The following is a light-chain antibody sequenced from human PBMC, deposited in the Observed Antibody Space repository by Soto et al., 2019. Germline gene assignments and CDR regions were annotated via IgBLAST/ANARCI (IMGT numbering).Light chain of an antibody. V-gene: IGKV3-20*01. CDR2: GAS. CDR3: QQFDGSVT. CDR1: HSVSRTY. Sequence: EIAWTQSPGTLVLSPGEGATLSFRASHSVSRTYLAWYQQKPGQAPRFRIFGASDRATGTPDRLSGSGSGTDFTLTISRLEPEDYAVYYCQQFDGSVTFGQGTRLEIK. J-gene: IGKJ5*01.